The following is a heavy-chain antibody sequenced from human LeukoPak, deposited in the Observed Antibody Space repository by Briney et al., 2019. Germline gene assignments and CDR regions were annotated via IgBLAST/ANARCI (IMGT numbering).Heavy chain of an antibody. J-gene: IGHJ4*02. Sequence: GGSLRLSCEASRFTFSNFGMHWVRQAPGKGLEWVAVISYDGVNEYHADSVKGRFTISRDNSKNTLYLQMDSLRAEDTAVYYCASELAHCVGDCLQNWGQGTLVTVSS. CDR3: ASELAHCVGDCLQN. V-gene: IGHV3-30*03. D-gene: IGHD2-21*02. CDR2: ISYDGVNE. CDR1: RFTFSNFG.